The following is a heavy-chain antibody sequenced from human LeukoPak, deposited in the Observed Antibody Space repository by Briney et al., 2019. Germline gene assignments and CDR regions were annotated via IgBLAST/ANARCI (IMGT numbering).Heavy chain of an antibody. CDR3: AREPAYCGGDCYSDL. D-gene: IGHD2-21*02. CDR1: GYTFNNYG. Sequence: ASVKVSCKASGYTFNNYGISWVRQAPGQGLEWMGWISAYNGNTKYAQKLQGRVTMTTDTSTSTAYMELRSLRSDDTAVYYCAREPAYCGGDCYSDLWGQGTLVTVSS. J-gene: IGHJ5*02. V-gene: IGHV1-18*01. CDR2: ISAYNGNT.